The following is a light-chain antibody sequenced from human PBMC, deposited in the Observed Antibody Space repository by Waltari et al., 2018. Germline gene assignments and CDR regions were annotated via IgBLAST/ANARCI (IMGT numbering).Light chain of an antibody. J-gene: IGKJ2*01. CDR3: QYYGGSYS. CDR1: QRVSSTY. Sequence: EIVLTQSPGTLSLSPGESATLSCSASQRVSSTYLAWYQQKPGQAPRLLIYVASRRATGVPDRCSGSGSGPDFTLTISRLEPEDFAVYYCQYYGGSYSFGQGTKLEIK. V-gene: IGKV3-20*01. CDR2: VAS.